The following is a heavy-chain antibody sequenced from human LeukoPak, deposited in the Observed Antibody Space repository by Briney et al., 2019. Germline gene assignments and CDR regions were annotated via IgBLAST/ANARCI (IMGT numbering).Heavy chain of an antibody. J-gene: IGHJ4*02. Sequence: GGSLRLSCAGSGFTVSSNYMSWVRQAPGKGLEWVSVIYSDGSTYYADSVKGRFIISRDNSKNTLYLQMNSLRAEDAAVYYCAGAGAAAGPFDYWGQGTLVTVSS. CDR2: IYSDGST. CDR1: GFTVSSNY. D-gene: IGHD6-13*01. V-gene: IGHV3-66*01. CDR3: AGAGAAAGPFDY.